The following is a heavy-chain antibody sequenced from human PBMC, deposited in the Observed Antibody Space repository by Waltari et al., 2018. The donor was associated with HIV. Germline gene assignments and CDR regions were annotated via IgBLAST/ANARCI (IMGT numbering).Heavy chain of an antibody. Sequence: QDHLVQSGAEVTQPGASVKVSCTASGNTFTGYYIHWVRQAPGQGLEWVGRINHNSGDTHYAQKFQGRVTMTRDTSISTGYMELHSLTSDDTGVYFCARVRGGGMDVWGQGTTVTVSS. CDR2: INHNSGDT. J-gene: IGHJ6*02. CDR3: ARVRGGGMDV. V-gene: IGHV1-2*05. D-gene: IGHD5-12*01. CDR1: GNTFTGYY.